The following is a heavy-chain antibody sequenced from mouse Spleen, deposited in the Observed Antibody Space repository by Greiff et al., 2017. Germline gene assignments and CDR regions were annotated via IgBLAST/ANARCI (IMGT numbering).Heavy chain of an antibody. CDR1: GFNIKDYY. CDR3: TSYGNYQAWFAY. J-gene: IGHJ3*01. D-gene: IGHD2-10*02. CDR2: IDPEDGDT. V-gene: IGHV14-1*01. Sequence: DVQLQESGAELVRPGASVKLSCTASGFNIKDYYMHWVKQRPEQGLEWIGRIDPEDGDTEYAPKFQGKATMTADTSSNTAYLQLSSLTSEDTAVYYCTSYGNYQAWFAYWGQGTLVTVSA.